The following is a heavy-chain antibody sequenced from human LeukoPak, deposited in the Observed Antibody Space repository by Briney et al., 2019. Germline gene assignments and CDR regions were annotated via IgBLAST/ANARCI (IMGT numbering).Heavy chain of an antibody. Sequence: TGGSLRLSCEVSGFIFRTYWMDWVRQAPGRGLEWVANINQDGSEKYFVDPVRGRFTIFRDNAKNTLYLQMNSLRAEDTAVYYCSRALEVWGKGTTVTVSS. V-gene: IGHV3-7*01. CDR3: SRALEV. CDR2: INQDGSEK. J-gene: IGHJ6*04. CDR1: GFIFRTYW.